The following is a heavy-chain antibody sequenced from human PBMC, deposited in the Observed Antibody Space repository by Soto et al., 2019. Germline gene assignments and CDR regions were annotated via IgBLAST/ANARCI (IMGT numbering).Heavy chain of an antibody. D-gene: IGHD1-1*01. J-gene: IGHJ5*02. CDR3: AKDKGGSSGTLHYFDP. V-gene: IGHV3-23*01. CDR2: ISGSTITT. Sequence: EAQLLESGGGLVPPGGSLRLSCEASGFSFRNYAMSWVRQAPGRGLEWVAAISGSTITTYYADSVKGRFTISRDNSKNTIYLQMNSLRAEDTAVYYCAKDKGGSSGTLHYFDPWGQGTLVTVSS. CDR1: GFSFRNYA.